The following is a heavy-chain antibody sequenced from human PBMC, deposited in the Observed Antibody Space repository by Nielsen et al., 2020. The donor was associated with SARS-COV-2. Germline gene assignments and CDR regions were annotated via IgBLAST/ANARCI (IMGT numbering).Heavy chain of an antibody. J-gene: IGHJ3*02. V-gene: IGHV3-23*01. D-gene: IGHD1-26*01. Sequence: GESLKISCAASGFTFSTYAMSWVRQAPGKGLEWVSTITDTGVATYYADSVKGRFYISRDNSKNTLYLQMNSLRAEDTALYYCAKGRSASYYSALHIWGQGTVVTVSS. CDR2: ITDTGVAT. CDR3: AKGRSASYYSALHI. CDR1: GFTFSTYA.